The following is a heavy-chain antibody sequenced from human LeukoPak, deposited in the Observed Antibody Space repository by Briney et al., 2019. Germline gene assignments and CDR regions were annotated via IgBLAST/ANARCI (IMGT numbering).Heavy chain of an antibody. J-gene: IGHJ4*02. V-gene: IGHV4-59*13. Sequence: PSETLSLTCSVSGASINSYYWNWIRQSPGKGLEWLGNIHYSGTTNYNPSLKSRVTLSLDSSKSQFALKVTSVTAADTAVYYCATAVGEGLNDYWGQGTLVTVSS. CDR2: IHYSGTT. D-gene: IGHD2-2*01. CDR1: GASINSYY. CDR3: ATAVGEGLNDY.